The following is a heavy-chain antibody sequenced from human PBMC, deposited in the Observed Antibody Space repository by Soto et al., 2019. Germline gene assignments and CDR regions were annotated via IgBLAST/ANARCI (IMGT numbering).Heavy chain of an antibody. Sequence: QVQLVESGGGVVHPGRSLRLSCAASGFTFSSYGMHWVRQAPGKGLELVAVISYDGSNKYYADSVKGRFTISRDNSKNTLYLQMNSLRAEDTAVYYCAKDGYTVTTNYFDYWGQGTLVTVSS. CDR2: ISYDGSNK. D-gene: IGHD4-17*01. CDR1: GFTFSSYG. CDR3: AKDGYTVTTNYFDY. V-gene: IGHV3-30*18. J-gene: IGHJ4*02.